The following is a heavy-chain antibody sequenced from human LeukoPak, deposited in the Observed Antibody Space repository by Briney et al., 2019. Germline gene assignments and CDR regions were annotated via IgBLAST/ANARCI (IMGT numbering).Heavy chain of an antibody. J-gene: IGHJ6*02. D-gene: IGHD6-19*01. Sequence: GGSLRLSCAASGFTVSSNYMSWVRQAPGKGLEWVSVIYIGGSTYYADSVKGRFTISRDNSKNTLYLQMNSLRAEDTAVYYCARDDVSAGNPSYYYYGMDVWGQGTTVTVSS. CDR1: GFTVSSNY. CDR2: IYIGGST. V-gene: IGHV3-66*01. CDR3: ARDDVSAGNPSYYYYGMDV.